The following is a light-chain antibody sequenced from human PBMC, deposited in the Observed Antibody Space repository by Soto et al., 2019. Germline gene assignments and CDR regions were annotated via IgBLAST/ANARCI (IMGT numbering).Light chain of an antibody. J-gene: IGKJ4*01. V-gene: IGKV1-39*01. Sequence: DIQLTQSPSSLSASVGDRVTITCRASQSIRSYLNWYQQKPGKAPKLLIYAASSLQTGVLSRFSGSGSGTDFTLTIRNLQPEDFATYYCQQTSSTPTFGGGTKVEIK. CDR1: QSIRSY. CDR3: QQTSSTPT. CDR2: AAS.